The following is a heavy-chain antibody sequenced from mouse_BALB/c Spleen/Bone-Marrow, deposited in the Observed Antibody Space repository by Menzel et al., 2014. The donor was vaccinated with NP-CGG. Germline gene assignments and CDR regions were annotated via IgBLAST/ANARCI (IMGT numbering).Heavy chain of an antibody. Sequence: EVMLVESGGGLVKPGGSLKLSCAASGFTLSSYAMSWVRQTPEKRLEWVATISSGGNYTYYPDSVKGRFTISRDNAKNTLYLQMSSLRSEDTAMYYCARYYGSSYDYWGQGTTLTVSS. CDR3: ARYYGSSYDY. J-gene: IGHJ2*01. V-gene: IGHV5-9-1*01. D-gene: IGHD1-1*01. CDR1: GFTLSSYA. CDR2: ISSGGNYT.